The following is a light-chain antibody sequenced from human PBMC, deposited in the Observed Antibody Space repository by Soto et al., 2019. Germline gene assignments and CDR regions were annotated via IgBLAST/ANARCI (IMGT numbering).Light chain of an antibody. V-gene: IGKV3-15*01. Sequence: EIVMTQSPATLSVSPGERATLSCRASQSVRSNLAWYQQKPGQAPRLLIYSASTRATGIPARFSGSGSGTEFTLTISRLQSEDFAVYYCQQYNNWPWTFGQGTKVEIK. CDR2: SAS. CDR3: QQYNNWPWT. CDR1: QSVRSN. J-gene: IGKJ1*01.